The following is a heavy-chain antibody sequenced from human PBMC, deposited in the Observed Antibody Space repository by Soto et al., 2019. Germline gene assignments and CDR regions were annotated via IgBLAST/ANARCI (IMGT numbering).Heavy chain of an antibody. J-gene: IGHJ4*02. CDR2: ISSSSSYI. D-gene: IGHD3-3*01. CDR1: GFTFSSYS. V-gene: IGHV3-21*01. Sequence: EVQLVESGGGLVKPGGSLRLSCAASGFTFSSYSMNWVRQAPGKGLEWVSSISSSSSYIYYADSVKGRFTISIDNAKNSLYLQMNSLRAEDTAVYYCASRGDYDFWSGYSLATPLDYWGQGTLVTVSS. CDR3: ASRGDYDFWSGYSLATPLDY.